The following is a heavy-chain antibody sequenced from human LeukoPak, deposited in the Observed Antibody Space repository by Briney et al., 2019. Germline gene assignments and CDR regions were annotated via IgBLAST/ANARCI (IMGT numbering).Heavy chain of an antibody. J-gene: IGHJ4*02. CDR2: ISANNGNT. V-gene: IGHV1-18*01. CDR3: ARSSIIAAAGPYYFDY. CDR1: GYTFTSFG. Sequence: VASVKVSCKASGYTFTSFGITWVRQTPGQGLEWMGWISANNGNTNYAQKFQGRVTITADKSTSTAYMELSSLRSEDTAVYYCARSSIIAAAGPYYFDYWGQGTLVTVSS. D-gene: IGHD6-13*01.